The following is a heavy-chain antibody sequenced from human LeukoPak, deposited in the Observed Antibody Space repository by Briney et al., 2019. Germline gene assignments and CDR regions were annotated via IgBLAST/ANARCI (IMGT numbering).Heavy chain of an antibody. V-gene: IGHV3-48*04. CDR2: ISSSGSTI. Sequence: PGGSLRLSCAASGFAFSSYWMHWVRQAPGKGLVWVSYISSSGSTIYYADSVKGRFTISRDNAKNSLYLQMNSLRAEDTAVYYCARDQTPYSSSDDYWGQGTLVTVSS. D-gene: IGHD6-13*01. CDR3: ARDQTPYSSSDDY. CDR1: GFAFSSYW. J-gene: IGHJ4*02.